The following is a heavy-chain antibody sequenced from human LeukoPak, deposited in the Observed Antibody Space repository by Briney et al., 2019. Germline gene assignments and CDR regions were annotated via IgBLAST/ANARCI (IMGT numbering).Heavy chain of an antibody. D-gene: IGHD3-3*01. V-gene: IGHV3-23*01. J-gene: IGHJ5*02. Sequence: GGSLRLSCAASGFTFSSYAMSWVRQAPGKGLEWVSAISGSGGSTYYADSVKGRFTISRDNSKNTLYLQMNSLRAEDTAVYYCATAVDFRSGYYTRWFDPWGQGTLVTVSS. CDR1: GFTFSSYA. CDR3: ATAVDFRSGYYTRWFDP. CDR2: ISGSGGST.